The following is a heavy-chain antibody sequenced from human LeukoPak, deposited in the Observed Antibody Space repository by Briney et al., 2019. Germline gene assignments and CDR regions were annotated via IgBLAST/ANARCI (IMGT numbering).Heavy chain of an antibody. CDR3: ARASGLGGSSSGAWGAIFDY. CDR2: IYHSGST. CDR1: GGSFSGYY. Sequence: PSETLSLTCADYGGSFSGYYWGWIRQPPGKGLEWIGSIYHSGSTYSNPSLKSRVTISVDTSKNQFSLKLSSVTAADTAVYYCARASGLGGSSSGAWGAIFDYWGQGTLVTVSA. J-gene: IGHJ4*02. V-gene: IGHV4-38-2*01. D-gene: IGHD1-26*01.